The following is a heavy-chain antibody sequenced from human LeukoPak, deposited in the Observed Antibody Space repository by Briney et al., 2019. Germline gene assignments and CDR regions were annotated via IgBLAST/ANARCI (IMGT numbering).Heavy chain of an antibody. J-gene: IGHJ4*02. CDR1: GGPISNYY. D-gene: IGHD4-23*01. Sequence: SETLSLTCTVSGGPISNYYWSWIRQPPGKGLEWIGYIYYSGSTNYNPSLKSRVTISVDTSKNQFSLKLSSVTAADTAVYYCARDTEVAWYYFDYWGQGTLVTVSS. V-gene: IGHV4-59*01. CDR3: ARDTEVAWYYFDY. CDR2: IYYSGST.